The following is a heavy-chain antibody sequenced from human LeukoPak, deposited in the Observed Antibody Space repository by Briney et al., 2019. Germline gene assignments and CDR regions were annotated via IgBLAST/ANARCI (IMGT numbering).Heavy chain of an antibody. V-gene: IGHV4-34*01. J-gene: IGHJ4*02. Sequence: TPSETLSLTCAVYGGSFSGYYWSWIRQPPGKGLEWIGEINHSGSTNYNPSLKSRVTISVDTSKNQFSLKLSSVTAADTAVYYCARGRNGYYGSGSYVSHFDYWGQGTLVTVSS. D-gene: IGHD3-10*01. CDR1: GGSFSGYY. CDR3: ARGRNGYYGSGSYVSHFDY. CDR2: INHSGST.